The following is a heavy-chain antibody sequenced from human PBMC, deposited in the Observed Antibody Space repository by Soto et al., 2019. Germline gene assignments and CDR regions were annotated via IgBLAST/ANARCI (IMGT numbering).Heavy chain of an antibody. CDR3: ARNLGIAVAGTGDGMDV. V-gene: IGHV1-46*01. D-gene: IGHD6-19*01. Sequence: ASVKVSCEASGYTFTSYYMHWVRQAPGQGLEWMGIINPSGGSTSYAQKFQGRVTMTRDTSTSTVYMELSSLRSEDTAVYYCARNLGIAVAGTGDGMDVWGQGTTVTVSS. CDR1: GYTFTSYY. CDR2: INPSGGST. J-gene: IGHJ6*02.